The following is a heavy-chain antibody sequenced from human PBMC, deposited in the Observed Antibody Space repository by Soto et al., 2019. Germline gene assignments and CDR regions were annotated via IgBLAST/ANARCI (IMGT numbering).Heavy chain of an antibody. CDR2: IYSSGST. V-gene: IGHV4-31*03. Sequence: QVQLQESGPGLVKPSETLSLTCTVSGGSISSGGYWSWVRQRPGKGLEWIGYIYSSGSTYYSPSLVSRTSISIDTSKNQFSLKMSSVIAADTAVYYCARDRGSYGMDVWGQGTTVTVS. J-gene: IGHJ6*02. CDR3: ARDRGSYGMDV. CDR1: GGSISSGGY.